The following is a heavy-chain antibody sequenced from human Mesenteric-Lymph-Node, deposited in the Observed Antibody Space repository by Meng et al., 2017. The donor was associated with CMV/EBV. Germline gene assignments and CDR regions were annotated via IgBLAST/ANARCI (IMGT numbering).Heavy chain of an antibody. V-gene: IGHV4-39*07. J-gene: IGHJ4*03. CDR1: GGSISTSSSY. Sequence: SETLSLTCTVSGGSISTSSSYWGWIRQPPGKGLEWIGSMYYSGSTYYNPSLKSRVTISVDTSRNQFSLKLRSVTAADTAFYYCATDTGGYGFDFWGQGTLVTVSS. CDR2: MYYSGST. CDR3: ATDTGGYGFDF. D-gene: IGHD2-15*01.